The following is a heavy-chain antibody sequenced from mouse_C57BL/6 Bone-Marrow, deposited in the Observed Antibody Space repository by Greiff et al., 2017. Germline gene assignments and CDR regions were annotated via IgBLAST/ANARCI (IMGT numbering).Heavy chain of an antibody. V-gene: IGHV1-64*01. Sequence: QVQLQQSGAELVKPGASVKLSCQASGYTFTSYWMHWVKQRPGQGLEWIGMIHPNSGSTNYNEKFKSKATLTVDKSSSTAYMQLSSLTSEDSAVYYCARGNYVWFAYWGQGTLVTVSA. J-gene: IGHJ3*01. D-gene: IGHD2-1*01. CDR3: ARGNYVWFAY. CDR2: IHPNSGST. CDR1: GYTFTSYW.